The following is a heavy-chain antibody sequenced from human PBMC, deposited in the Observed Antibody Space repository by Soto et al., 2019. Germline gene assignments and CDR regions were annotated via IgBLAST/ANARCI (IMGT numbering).Heavy chain of an antibody. CDR3: ARVGLGXCSSTSCYRPYYYYGMDV. J-gene: IGHJ6*02. D-gene: IGHD2-2*02. V-gene: IGHV1-2*02. CDR1: GYTFTGYY. Sequence: GASVKVSCKASGYTFTGYYMHWVRQAPGQGLEWMGWINPNSGGTNYAQKFQGRVTMTRDTSISTAYMELSRLRSDDTAVYYCARVGLGXCSSTSCYRPYYYYGMDVWGQGTTVTVSS. CDR2: INPNSGGT.